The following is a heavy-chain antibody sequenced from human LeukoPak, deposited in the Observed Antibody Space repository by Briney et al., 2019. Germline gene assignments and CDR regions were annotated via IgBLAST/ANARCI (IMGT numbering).Heavy chain of an antibody. CDR2: ISSSGASR. CDR3: AGGYGSYSPDY. Sequence: SYISSSGASRFYADSVKGRFTISRDNAKNSLVLQMNSLRVEDTALYFCAGGYGSYSPDYWGQGTRVTVS. J-gene: IGHJ4*02. V-gene: IGHV3-48*03. D-gene: IGHD1-26*01.